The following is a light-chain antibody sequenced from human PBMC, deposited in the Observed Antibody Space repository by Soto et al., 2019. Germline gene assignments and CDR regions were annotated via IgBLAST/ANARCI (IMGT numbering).Light chain of an antibody. CDR2: DVS. V-gene: IGLV2-14*02. J-gene: IGLJ1*01. CDR3: CSYTSTSTLYV. Sequence: QYALTQPASVSGSPGQSITISCTGTSSDVGSYNLVSWYQQHPGKAPKLMIYDVSNRPSGVSNRFSGSKSGNTASLTISGLQAEDEADYYCCSYTSTSTLYVFGSGTKLTVL. CDR1: SSDVGSYNL.